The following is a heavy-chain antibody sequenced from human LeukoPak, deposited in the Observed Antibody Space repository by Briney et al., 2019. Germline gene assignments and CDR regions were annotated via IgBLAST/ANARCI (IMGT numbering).Heavy chain of an antibody. V-gene: IGHV3-11*06. CDR2: ISSSSSYT. J-gene: IGHJ4*02. CDR3: ASYSIAAAGFDY. D-gene: IGHD6-13*01. CDR1: GFTFSDYY. Sequence: GGSLRLSCAASGFTFSDYYMSWIRQAPGKGLERVSYISSSSSYTNYADSVKGRFTISRDNAKNSLYLQMNSLRAEDTAVYYCASYSIAAAGFDYWGQGTLVTVSS.